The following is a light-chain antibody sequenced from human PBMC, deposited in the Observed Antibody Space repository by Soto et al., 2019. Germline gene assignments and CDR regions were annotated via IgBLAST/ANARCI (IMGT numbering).Light chain of an antibody. CDR3: QQYNSYSRGT. J-gene: IGKJ1*01. CDR2: TAS. Sequence: DIQMTQSPSTLSASVGDRVTIACRASQNIKNWLAWYQQKPGKVPKLLIYTASSLESGVPSRFRGSGSGTEFTLTFSSLQPDDFAPYYCQQYNSYSRGTFGQGTKVEIK. V-gene: IGKV1-5*03. CDR1: QNIKNW.